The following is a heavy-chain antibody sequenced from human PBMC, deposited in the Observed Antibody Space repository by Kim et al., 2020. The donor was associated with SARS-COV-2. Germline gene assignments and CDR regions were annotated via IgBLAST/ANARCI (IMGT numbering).Heavy chain of an antibody. J-gene: IGHJ4*01. CDR2: IKSHFNGGSS. CDR1: GFIFRNAW. V-gene: IGHV3-15*01. D-gene: IGHD6-13*01. Sequence: GGSLRLSCAASGFIFRNAWMSWVRQTPGKGLEWVGRIKSHFNGGSSDSAAAVKGSFTIASDDSKRILQMQINNANTEAAADYYCSTTSFCAGTTCDSFD. CDR3: STTSFCAGTTCDSFD.